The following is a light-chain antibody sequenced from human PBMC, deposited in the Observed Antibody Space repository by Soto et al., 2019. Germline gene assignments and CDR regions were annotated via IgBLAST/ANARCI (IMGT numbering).Light chain of an antibody. V-gene: IGLV2-23*02. Sequence: QSVVTQPASVSGSPGQSITISCTGTSSDVGSYNLVSWYQQHPGKAPKLMIYEVSKRPSGVSNRFSGSKSGNTASLTISGLQAEDEADYYCCSYAGSSTLPVFGGGTKLTVL. CDR3: CSYAGSSTLPV. J-gene: IGLJ2*01. CDR2: EVS. CDR1: SSDVGSYNL.